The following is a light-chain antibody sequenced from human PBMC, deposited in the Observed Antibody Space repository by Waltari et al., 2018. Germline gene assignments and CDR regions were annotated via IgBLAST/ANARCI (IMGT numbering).Light chain of an antibody. CDR3: QQYKNWPPLT. CDR1: ESVINI. V-gene: IGKV3-15*01. CDR2: DAS. Sequence: EIVMTQSPATLSVSPGERATLSRRASESVINILAWYQQRPGQAPRPLFYDASTRATGIPARFSGSGSGTEFTLTISSLQSEDFAVYYCQQYKNWPPLTFGGGTKVEIK. J-gene: IGKJ4*01.